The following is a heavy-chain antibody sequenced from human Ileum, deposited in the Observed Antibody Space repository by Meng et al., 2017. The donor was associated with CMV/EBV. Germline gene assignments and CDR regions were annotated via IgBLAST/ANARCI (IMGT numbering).Heavy chain of an antibody. CDR1: GYTFTGYY. D-gene: IGHD2-2*01. Sequence: ASVKVSCKASGYTFTGYYMHWVRQAPGQGLEWMGWINPNSGGRNYAQKFQGRVTMTRDTSISTAYMELSRLRSDDTAVYYCARDSVPAFYYYYGMDVWGQGTTVTVSS. V-gene: IGHV1-2*02. CDR2: INPNSGGR. J-gene: IGHJ6*02. CDR3: ARDSVPAFYYYYGMDV.